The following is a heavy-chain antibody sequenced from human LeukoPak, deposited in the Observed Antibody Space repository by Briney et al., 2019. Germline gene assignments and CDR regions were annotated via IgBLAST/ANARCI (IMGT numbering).Heavy chain of an antibody. D-gene: IGHD3-22*01. CDR2: MNPNSGNT. CDR1: GYTFTSYD. J-gene: IGHJ4*02. V-gene: IGHV1-8*01. Sequence: ASVKVSCKASGYTFTSYDINWVRQATGQGLEWMGWMNPNSGNTGYAQKFQGRVTMTRNTSISTAYMELSSLRSEDTAVYYCARDKEVSYDSSGYYRTPFDYWGQGTLVTVSS. CDR3: ARDKEVSYDSSGYYRTPFDY.